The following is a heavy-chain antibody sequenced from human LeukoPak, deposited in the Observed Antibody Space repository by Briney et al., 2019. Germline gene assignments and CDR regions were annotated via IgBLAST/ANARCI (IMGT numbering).Heavy chain of an antibody. D-gene: IGHD1-7*01. CDR1: GGTFSSYA. Sequence: ASVKVSCKASGGTFSSYAISWVRQAPGQGLEWMGGIIPIFGTANYAQKFQGRVTITTDESTSTAYMELSSLRSKGTAVYYCARDHGITGTTAIDYWGQGTLVTVSS. V-gene: IGHV1-69*05. J-gene: IGHJ4*02. CDR2: IIPIFGTA. CDR3: ARDHGITGTTAIDY.